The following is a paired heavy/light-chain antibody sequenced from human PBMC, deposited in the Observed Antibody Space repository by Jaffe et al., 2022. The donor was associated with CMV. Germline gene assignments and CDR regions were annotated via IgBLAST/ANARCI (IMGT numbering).Heavy chain of an antibody. CDR2: VDAEEGEI. J-gene: IGHJ4*02. CDR3: AVGAFRFDD. CDR1: GYSLTELS. Sequence: QVQVVQSGAEVKKPGASVKVSCKVSGYSLTELSMHWVRQAPGKGLEWMGGVDAEEGEIVYAQKFQGRVTMTEDTSTDTAYMELSSLTSEDTAVYYCAVGAFRFDDWGQGTLVTVSS. V-gene: IGHV1-24*01. D-gene: IGHD3-16*01.
Light chain of an antibody. CDR1: QGISNW. CDR2: GAS. J-gene: IGKJ3*01. Sequence: DIQMTQSPSSVSASVGDRVTITCRASQGISNWLAWYQQTPGKAPKLLIYGASFLQSGVPSRFSGSGSGTDFTLTISSLQPEDFATYFCQQGNSFPFTFGPGTKVDIK. V-gene: IGKV1-12*01. CDR3: QQGNSFPFT.